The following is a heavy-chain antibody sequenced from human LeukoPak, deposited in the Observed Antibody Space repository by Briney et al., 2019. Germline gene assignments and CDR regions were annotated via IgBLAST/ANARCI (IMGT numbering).Heavy chain of an antibody. CDR1: GGSIRSYY. D-gene: IGHD3-10*01. CDR2: IHYSEST. J-gene: IGHJ3*02. CDR3: ASRSGSFSDALDI. V-gene: IGHV4-59*08. Sequence: SETLSLTCTVSGGSIRSYYWGWIRQPPGKGLEWIGYIHYSESTKYNPSLKSRVTMSVDASKNQFSLKLSSVTAADTAVYYCASRSGSFSDALDIWGQGTLVTVSS.